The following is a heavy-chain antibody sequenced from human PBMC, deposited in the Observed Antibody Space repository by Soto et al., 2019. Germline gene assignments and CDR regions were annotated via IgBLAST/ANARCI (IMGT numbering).Heavy chain of an antibody. J-gene: IGHJ4*02. D-gene: IGHD1-26*01. CDR2: IIPIFGTA. Sequence: QVQLVQSGAEVKKPGSSVKVSCKASGGTFSSYAISWVRQAPGQGLEWMGGIIPIFGTANYAQKFQGRVTITADESTSPAYMELTSLRSEDTAGYYCARGVSGSYYFTYWGRGTLVTFSS. CDR1: GGTFSSYA. CDR3: ARGVSGSYYFTY. V-gene: IGHV1-69*01.